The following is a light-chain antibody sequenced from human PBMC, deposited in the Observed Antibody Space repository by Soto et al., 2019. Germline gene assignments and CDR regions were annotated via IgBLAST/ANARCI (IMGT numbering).Light chain of an antibody. CDR1: QSISSW. V-gene: IGKV1-5*03. Sequence: KVSQSPSTLSASIGDRVTITCRASQSISSWLAWYQQKPGKAPKLLIYKASTLKSGVPSRFSGSGSGTEFTLTISSLQPDDFATYYCQHYNSYSEAFRQATKVHI. CDR3: QHYNSYSEA. J-gene: IGKJ1*01. CDR2: KAS.